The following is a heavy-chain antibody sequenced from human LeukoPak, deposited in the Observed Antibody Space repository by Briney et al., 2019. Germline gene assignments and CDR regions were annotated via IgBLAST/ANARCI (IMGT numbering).Heavy chain of an antibody. D-gene: IGHD1-26*01. V-gene: IGHV1-69-2*01. J-gene: IGHJ4*02. CDR1: GYTFTDYF. Sequence: ASVKVSCKVSGYTFTDYFMHWVQQAPGKGLEWMGLVDPEDGETIYTEKFQGRVTITADTSTDTAYMELSSLRSEDTAVYYCATSQPAEWELLRYGFDYWGQGTLVTVSS. CDR3: ATSQPAEWELLRYGFDY. CDR2: VDPEDGET.